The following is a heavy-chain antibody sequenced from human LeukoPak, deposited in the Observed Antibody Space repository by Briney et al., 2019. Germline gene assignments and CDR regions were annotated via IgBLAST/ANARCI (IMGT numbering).Heavy chain of an antibody. J-gene: IGHJ4*02. CDR1: GFTFNYYG. V-gene: IGHV3-30*02. D-gene: IGHD3-10*01. CDR2: QRYEGGHK. Sequence: PGGSLRLFRAASGFTFNYYGMKWVRQASARGLEGLAFQRYEGGHKYCADSVKGRFTISRDNSKNTLYLEMNSLRAEDTAVYYCAKRKDASGSYHTQPYFDYWGQGTLVTVSS. CDR3: AKRKDASGSYHTQPYFDY.